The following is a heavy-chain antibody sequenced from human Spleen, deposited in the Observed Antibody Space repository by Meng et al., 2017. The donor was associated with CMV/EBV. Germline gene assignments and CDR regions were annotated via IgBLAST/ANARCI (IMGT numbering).Heavy chain of an antibody. CDR3: ARGPSEHSAYLDY. Sequence: GESLKISCAASGFTFSDYYMNWVRQAPGKGLEWVSSISSSSTIYYADSVKGRFTISRDNAKNSLYLQMNSLRAEDTAVYYCARGPSEHSAYLDYWGQGTLVTVSS. CDR2: ISSSSTI. CDR1: GFTFSDYY. D-gene: IGHD1-14*01. V-gene: IGHV3-69-1*02. J-gene: IGHJ4*02.